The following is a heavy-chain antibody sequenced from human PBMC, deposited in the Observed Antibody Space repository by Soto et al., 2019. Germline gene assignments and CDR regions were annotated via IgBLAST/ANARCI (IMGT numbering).Heavy chain of an antibody. J-gene: IGHJ6*02. D-gene: IGHD3-10*01. CDR1: GFTVSSNY. CDR2: IYSDGTT. V-gene: IGHV3-53*01. CDR3: ARDRSGSSGYYRMDV. Sequence: PGGSLRLSCAASGFTVSSNYMSWVRQAPGKGLEWVSVIYSDGTTYYADSVKGRFTISRDNSKNMLYLQMNSLRAEDTAVYYCARDRSGSSGYYRMDVWGQGTTVTVFS.